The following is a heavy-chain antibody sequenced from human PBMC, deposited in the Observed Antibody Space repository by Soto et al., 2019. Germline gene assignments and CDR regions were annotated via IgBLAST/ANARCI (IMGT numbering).Heavy chain of an antibody. CDR2: IRSKAYGGTT. Sequence: LRLSCTASGFTFGDYAMSWFRQAPGKGLEWVGFIRSKAYGGTTEYAASVKGRFTISRDDSKSIAYLQMNSLKTEDTAVYYCTCMYSSGWPQGYWGQGTLVTVSS. V-gene: IGHV3-49*03. CDR1: GFTFGDYA. D-gene: IGHD6-19*01. CDR3: TCMYSSGWPQGY. J-gene: IGHJ4*02.